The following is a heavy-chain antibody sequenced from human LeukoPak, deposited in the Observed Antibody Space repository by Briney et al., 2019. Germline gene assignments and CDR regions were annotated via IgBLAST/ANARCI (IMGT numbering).Heavy chain of an antibody. D-gene: IGHD1-26*01. Sequence: SQTLSLTCTVSGGSISSGSYYWSWIRQPPGKGLEWIGEINHSGSTNYNPSLKSRVTISVDTSKNQFSLKLSSVTAADTAVYYCARQSGRAFDYWGQGTLVTVSS. CDR3: ARQSGRAFDY. CDR1: GGSISSGSYY. V-gene: IGHV4-39*01. CDR2: INHSGST. J-gene: IGHJ4*02.